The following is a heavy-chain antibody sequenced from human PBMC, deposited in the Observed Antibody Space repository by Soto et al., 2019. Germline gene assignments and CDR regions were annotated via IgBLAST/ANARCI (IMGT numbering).Heavy chain of an antibody. J-gene: IGHJ4*02. CDR3: ARGWGYDSNDYYYAY. V-gene: IGHV1-69*01. CDR2: IIPIFGTA. Sequence: QVQLVQSGAEVRKPGSSVKVSCKASGVTFSRHAISWVRQAPGQGLEWMGGIIPIFGTANHAQKFQGRGTIIADESTSTVYMELSSLRSEDTAMYYCARGWGYDSNDYYYAYWVQGPLVIVSA. D-gene: IGHD3-22*01. CDR1: GVTFSRHA.